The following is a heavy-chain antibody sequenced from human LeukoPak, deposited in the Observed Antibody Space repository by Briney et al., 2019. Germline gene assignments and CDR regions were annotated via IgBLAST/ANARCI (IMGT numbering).Heavy chain of an antibody. CDR3: AKDREQWLEYYFDY. CDR1: GFTFSAYA. Sequence: GRSLRLSCAASGFTFSAYAMHWVRQAPGKGLEWVAVITHDESNKYYADSVKGRFTISRDNSKNALYLQMNSLRAEDTAVYYCAKDREQWLEYYFDYWGQGTLVTVSS. J-gene: IGHJ4*02. D-gene: IGHD6-19*01. CDR2: ITHDESNK. V-gene: IGHV3-30-3*01.